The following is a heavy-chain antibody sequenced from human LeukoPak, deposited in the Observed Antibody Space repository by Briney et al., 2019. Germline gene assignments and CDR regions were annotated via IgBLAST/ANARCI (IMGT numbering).Heavy chain of an antibody. D-gene: IGHD2-2*01. CDR2: INPNSGGT. CDR1: GYTFTGYY. CDR3: ARAIIVVVPAAISWFDP. J-gene: IGHJ5*02. V-gene: IGHV1-2*02. Sequence: ASVKVSCKASGYTFTGYYMHWVRQAPGQGLEWMGWINPNSGGTNYAQKSQGRVTMTRDTSISTAYMELSRLRSDDTAVYYCARAIIVVVPAAISWFDPWGQGTLVTVSS.